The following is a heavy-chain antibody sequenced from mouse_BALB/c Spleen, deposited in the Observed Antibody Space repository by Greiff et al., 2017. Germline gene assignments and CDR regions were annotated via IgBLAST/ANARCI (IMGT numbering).Heavy chain of an antibody. Sequence: EVQRVESGGGLVQPGGSLTLSCAASGFTFSSYTMAWVRQTPEKRLEWVAYISNGGGSTYYPDTVKGRFTISRDNAKNTLYLQMSSLKSEDTAMYYCARQGYDGYFDYWGQGTTLTVSS. CDR1: GFTFSSYT. CDR3: ARQGYDGYFDY. CDR2: ISNGGGST. J-gene: IGHJ2*01. V-gene: IGHV5-12-2*01. D-gene: IGHD2-14*01.